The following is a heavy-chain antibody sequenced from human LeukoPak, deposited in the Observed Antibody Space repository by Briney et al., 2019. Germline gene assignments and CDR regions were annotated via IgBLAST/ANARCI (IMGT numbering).Heavy chain of an antibody. CDR3: VRGGPSTWS. Sequence: GGTLRLSCAVSGFTFKLYWMHWVRQAPGKGPVWVSRINDDGSDTTYADSVKGRFTISRDDAKNMLFLQMNSLRAEDTAVYYCVRGGPSTWSWGQGTLVTVSS. CDR2: INDDGSDT. CDR1: GFTFKLYW. D-gene: IGHD2-15*01. V-gene: IGHV3-74*01. J-gene: IGHJ5*02.